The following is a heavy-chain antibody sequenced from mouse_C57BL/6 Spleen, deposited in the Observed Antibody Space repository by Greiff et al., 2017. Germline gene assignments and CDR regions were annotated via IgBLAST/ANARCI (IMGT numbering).Heavy chain of an antibody. Sequence: VQGVESGAELVKPGASVKISCKASGYAFSSYWMNWVKQRPGKGLEWIGQIYPGDGDTNYNAKFKGKATLTADKSSSTAYMQLSSLTSEDSAVYFCARRGTTVVARDYAMDYWGQGTSVTVSS. CDR3: ARRGTTVVARDYAMDY. J-gene: IGHJ4*01. CDR1: GYAFSSYW. D-gene: IGHD1-1*01. V-gene: IGHV1-80*01. CDR2: IYPGDGDT.